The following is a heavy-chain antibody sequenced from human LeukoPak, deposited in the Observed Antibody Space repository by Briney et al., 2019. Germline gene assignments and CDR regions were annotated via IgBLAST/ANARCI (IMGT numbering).Heavy chain of an antibody. J-gene: IGHJ4*02. CDR2: ISGSGGST. CDR3: ARSRTGTTDY. V-gene: IGHV3-23*01. D-gene: IGHD1-7*01. Sequence: GGSLRLSCAASGFTFSSYAMSWVRQAPGKGLEWVSAISGSGGSTYYADSVKGRFTIARDNSKNTLYLQMNSLRAEDTAVYYCARSRTGTTDYWGQGTLVTVSS. CDR1: GFTFSSYA.